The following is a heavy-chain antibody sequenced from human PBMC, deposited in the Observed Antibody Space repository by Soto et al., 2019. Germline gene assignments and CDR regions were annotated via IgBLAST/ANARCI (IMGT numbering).Heavy chain of an antibody. J-gene: IGHJ4*02. Sequence: QVQLVQSGAEVKKPGSSVKVSCKASGGTFSSYTISWVRQAPGQGLEWMGRIIPILGIANNAQKFQGRVTITADKSTSTAYMELSSLRSEDTAVYYCARSGGSGSILDYWGQGTLVTVSS. V-gene: IGHV1-69*02. CDR2: IIPILGIA. CDR1: GGTFSSYT. D-gene: IGHD3-10*01. CDR3: ARSGGSGSILDY.